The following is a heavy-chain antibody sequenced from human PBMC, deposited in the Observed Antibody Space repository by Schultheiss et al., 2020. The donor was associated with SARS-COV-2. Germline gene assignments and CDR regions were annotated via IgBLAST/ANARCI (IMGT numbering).Heavy chain of an antibody. CDR3: ARRSPMKYYYDSSGPIGWFDP. CDR1: GYTFTSYG. CDR2: ISAYNGNT. V-gene: IGHV1-18*01. Sequence: ASVKVSCKASGYTFTSYGISWVRQAPGQGLEWMGWISAYNGNTNYAQKLQGRVTMTTDTSTSTAYMELRSLRSDDTAVYYCARRSPMKYYYDSSGPIGWFDPWGQGTLVTVSS. J-gene: IGHJ5*02. D-gene: IGHD3-22*01.